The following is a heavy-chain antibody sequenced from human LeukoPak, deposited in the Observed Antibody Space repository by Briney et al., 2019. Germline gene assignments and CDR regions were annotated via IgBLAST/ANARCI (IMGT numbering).Heavy chain of an antibody. CDR1: GGSISSGGYS. CDR2: INHSGST. J-gene: IGHJ4*02. CDR3: ARWTHHLDY. Sequence: SETLSLTCAVSGGSISSGGYSWSWIRQPPGKGLEWIGYINHSGSTNYNPSLKSRVTISVDTSKNQFSLKLSSVTAADTAVYYCARWTHHLDYWGQGTLVTVSS. D-gene: IGHD3/OR15-3a*01. V-gene: IGHV4-30-2*01.